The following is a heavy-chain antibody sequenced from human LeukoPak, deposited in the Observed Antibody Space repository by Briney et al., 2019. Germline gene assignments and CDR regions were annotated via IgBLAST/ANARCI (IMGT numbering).Heavy chain of an antibody. J-gene: IGHJ4*02. Sequence: GGSLRLSCAASGFTFSSYWMSWVRQAPGKGLEWVANIKQDGSEKYYVDSVKGRFTISRDNAENSLYLQMNSLRAEDTAVYYCARAYGSGSYSLSPDYWGQGTLVTVSS. CDR2: IKQDGSEK. D-gene: IGHD3-10*01. CDR1: GFTFSSYW. V-gene: IGHV3-7*04. CDR3: ARAYGSGSYSLSPDY.